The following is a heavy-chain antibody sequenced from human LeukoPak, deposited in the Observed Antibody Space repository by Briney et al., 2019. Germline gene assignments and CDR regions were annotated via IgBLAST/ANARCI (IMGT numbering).Heavy chain of an antibody. D-gene: IGHD3-9*01. J-gene: IGHJ4*02. V-gene: IGHV1-2*02. CDR3: ASGYDILTGYYIFDY. CDR2: INPNSGGT. Sequence: ASVKVSCKASGGTFRSYAISWVRQAPGQGLEWMGWINPNSGGTNYAQKFQGRVTMTRDTSISTAYMELSRLRSDDTAVYYCASGYDILTGYYIFDYWGQGTLVTVSS. CDR1: GGTFRSYA.